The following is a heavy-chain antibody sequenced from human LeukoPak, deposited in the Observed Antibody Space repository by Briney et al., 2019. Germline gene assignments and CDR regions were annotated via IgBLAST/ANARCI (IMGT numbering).Heavy chain of an antibody. Sequence: SVKVSXKASGGTFSSYAISWVRQAPGQGLEWMGGIIPIFGTANYAQKFQGRVTITADESTSTAYMELSNLRSEDTAVCYCARLPYYYGSGSPWANYYYYMDVWGKGTTVTVSS. CDR3: ARLPYYYGSGSPWANYYYYMDV. D-gene: IGHD3-10*01. CDR2: IIPIFGTA. CDR1: GGTFSSYA. V-gene: IGHV1-69*01. J-gene: IGHJ6*03.